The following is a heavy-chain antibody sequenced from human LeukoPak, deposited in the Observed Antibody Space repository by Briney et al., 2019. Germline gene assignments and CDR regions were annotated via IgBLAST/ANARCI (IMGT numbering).Heavy chain of an antibody. D-gene: IGHD4-11*01. CDR3: AKDLVDYGNDGPGAFHI. Sequence: PGGSLRLSCAASGFTFSSYAMSWVRQAPGKGLEWVSAIRGSGGSTYYVDSVRGRFTISRDNSKNTLYVHMNSLRAEDTAIYYCAKDLVDYGNDGPGAFHIWGQGTMVTVSS. CDR1: GFTFSSYA. CDR2: IRGSGGST. V-gene: IGHV3-23*01. J-gene: IGHJ3*02.